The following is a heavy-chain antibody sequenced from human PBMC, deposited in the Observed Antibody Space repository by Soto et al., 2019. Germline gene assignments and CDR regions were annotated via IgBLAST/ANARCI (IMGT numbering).Heavy chain of an antibody. J-gene: IGHJ4*02. D-gene: IGHD3-22*01. Sequence: SETLSLTCTVSGGSISSGGYYWSWIRQHPGKGLERIGYIYYSGSTYYNPSPKSRVTISVDTSKNQFSLKLSPVTAADTAVYYCAREVFYDSSGFDYWGQGTLVTVSS. CDR2: IYYSGST. V-gene: IGHV4-31*03. CDR3: AREVFYDSSGFDY. CDR1: GGSISSGGYY.